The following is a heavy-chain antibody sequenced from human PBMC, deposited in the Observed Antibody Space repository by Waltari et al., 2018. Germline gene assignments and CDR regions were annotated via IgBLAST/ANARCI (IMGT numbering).Heavy chain of an antibody. V-gene: IGHV3-73*01. CDR3: TSEGRGVIVP. J-gene: IGHJ5*02. CDR2: IRSKANSYAT. D-gene: IGHD3-16*02. Sequence: EVQLVESGGGFVQPGGSLKLSCAASVFTFSGSAMHWVRQASGKGLEWVGRIRSKANSYATAYAASVKGRFTISRDDSKNTAYLQMNSLKTEDTAVYYCTSEGRGVIVPGGQGTLVTVSS. CDR1: VFTFSGSA.